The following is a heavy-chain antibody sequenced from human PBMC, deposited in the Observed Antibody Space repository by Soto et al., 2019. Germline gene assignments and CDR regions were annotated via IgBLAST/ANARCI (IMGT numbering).Heavy chain of an antibody. J-gene: IGHJ4*02. V-gene: IGHV3-23*01. D-gene: IGHD3-22*01. CDR2: ISGGGGGT. Sequence: EVRLLESGGGLEQPGGSLRLSCVISGFTFDNYAMSWVRQAPGKGLEWVSAISGGGGGTYHADSVRGRFIISRDNSKNTVYLQVNGLRTEDTAVYYCAKDVHYDSSGGLDSWGQGTLVTVSS. CDR1: GFTFDNYA. CDR3: AKDVHYDSSGGLDS.